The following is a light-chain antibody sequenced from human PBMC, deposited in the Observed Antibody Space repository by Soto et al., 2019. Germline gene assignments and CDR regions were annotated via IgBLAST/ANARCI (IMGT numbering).Light chain of an antibody. V-gene: IGKV2D-29*01. CDR3: MKGIQLPRT. CDR2: EVS. CDR1: QSLLHSDGKTY. Sequence: DIVTTQTPLSLSVTPGQPASISCKSSQSLLHSDGKTYLYWYLQRSGQPPQLLIHEVSNRFSGVPDRFSGSGSGTDFTLEISRVEAEDVGIYYCMKGIQLPRTFGQGTKVEIK. J-gene: IGKJ1*01.